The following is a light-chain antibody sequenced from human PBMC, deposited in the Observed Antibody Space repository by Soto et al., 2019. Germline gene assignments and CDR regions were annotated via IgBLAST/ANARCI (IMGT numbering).Light chain of an antibody. Sequence: EIVLTQSPGTLSLSPGARAPLSCRARQSVSSIYLAWYQQKPGQAPRLLIYDASNRATGIPARFSGSGSGTDFTLTISSLEPEDFAVYYCQQRSNWPPLTFGQGTRLEIK. V-gene: IGKV3-11*01. CDR3: QQRSNWPPLT. J-gene: IGKJ5*01. CDR1: QSVSSIY. CDR2: DAS.